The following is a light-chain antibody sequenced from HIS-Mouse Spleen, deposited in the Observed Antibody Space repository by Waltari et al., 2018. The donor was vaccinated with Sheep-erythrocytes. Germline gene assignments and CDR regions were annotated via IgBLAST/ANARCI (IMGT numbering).Light chain of an antibody. CDR3: CSYAGSSTPWV. Sequence: SYELTQPPSVSVSPGQTASITCSGDKLGDKYACWYQQKPGQSPVLVIYQDSKRPSGVSNRFSGSESGNTASLTISGLQAEDEADYYCCSYAGSSTPWVFGGGTKLTVL. CDR2: QDS. J-gene: IGLJ3*02. V-gene: IGLV3-1*01. CDR1: KLGDKY.